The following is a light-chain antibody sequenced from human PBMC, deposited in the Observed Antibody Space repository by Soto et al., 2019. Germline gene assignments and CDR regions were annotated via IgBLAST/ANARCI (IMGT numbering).Light chain of an antibody. CDR1: AXNFGAGYD. V-gene: IGLV1-40*01. Sequence: QSVLTXPPXXXXXXGQRVTISCTGSAXNFGAGYDVHWYQQIPGTAPKLLIFETKSRPSGVPDRFSASKSGTSASLAITGLQTEDEAHYYCQSYDNSLRGWVFGGGTKLTVL. J-gene: IGLJ3*02. CDR2: ETK. CDR3: QSYDNSLRGWV.